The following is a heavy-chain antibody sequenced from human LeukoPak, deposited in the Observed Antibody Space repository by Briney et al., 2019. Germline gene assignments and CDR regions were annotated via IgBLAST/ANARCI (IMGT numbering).Heavy chain of an antibody. D-gene: IGHD5-18*01. J-gene: IGHJ4*02. CDR1: GGSFSGYY. CDR2: INHSGST. V-gene: IGHV4-34*01. CDR3: ARVDSYAYVRGYYFDY. Sequence: PSETLSLTCAVYGGSFSGYYWSWIRQPPGKGLEWIGEINHSGSTNYNPSLKSRVTISVDTSKNQFSLKLSSVTAADTAVYYCARVDSYAYVRGYYFDYWGQGTLVTVSS.